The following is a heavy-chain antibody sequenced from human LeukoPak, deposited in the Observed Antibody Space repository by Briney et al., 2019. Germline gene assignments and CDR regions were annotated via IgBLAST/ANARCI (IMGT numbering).Heavy chain of an antibody. V-gene: IGHV3-21*01. D-gene: IGHD3-22*01. Sequence: NPGGSLRLSCAASGFTFSSYSMNWVRQAPGKGLEWVSSISTSSSYIYYADSVKGRFTISRDNAKNSLYLQMNSLRAEDTAVYYCASYSSGYYYGVPFDYWGQGTLVTVSS. CDR2: ISTSSSYI. CDR1: GFTFSSYS. CDR3: ASYSSGYYYGVPFDY. J-gene: IGHJ4*02.